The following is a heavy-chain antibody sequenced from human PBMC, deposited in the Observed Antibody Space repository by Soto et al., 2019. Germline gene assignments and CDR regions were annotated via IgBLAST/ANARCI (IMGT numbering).Heavy chain of an antibody. CDR1: GYSFTSYW. CDR3: ERLPVEYSSSSPGWWAANWFDP. J-gene: IGHJ5*02. V-gene: IGHV5-51*01. D-gene: IGHD6-6*01. Sequence: GESLKISCKGSGYSFTSYWIGWVRPMPGEGLEWVGIIYPGDSDTRYSPSFQGQVTISADKSISTAYLQWSSLKASDTAMYYCERLPVEYSSSSPGWWAANWFDPWGQGTLVTVSS. CDR2: IYPGDSDT.